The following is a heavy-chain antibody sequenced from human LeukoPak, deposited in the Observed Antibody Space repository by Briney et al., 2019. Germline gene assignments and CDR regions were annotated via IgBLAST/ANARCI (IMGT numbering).Heavy chain of an antibody. Sequence: SETLSLTCAASGGSISSGGYSWSWIRQPPGKGLEWIGYIYHSGSTYYNPSLKSRVTISVDRSKNQFSLKLSSVTAADTAVYYCARVNGDYNVDYWGQGTLVTVSS. J-gene: IGHJ4*02. CDR2: IYHSGST. CDR3: ARVNGDYNVDY. CDR1: GGSISSGGYS. V-gene: IGHV4-30-2*01. D-gene: IGHD4-17*01.